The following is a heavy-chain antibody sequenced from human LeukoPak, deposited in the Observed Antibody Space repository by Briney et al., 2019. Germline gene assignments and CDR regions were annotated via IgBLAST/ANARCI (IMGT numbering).Heavy chain of an antibody. J-gene: IGHJ6*02. CDR3: ARRISYYYYAMDV. D-gene: IGHD2/OR15-2a*01. CDR2: INTNTGNP. CDR1: GYTLTSYG. V-gene: IGHV7-4-1*02. Sequence: ASVKVSCKASGYTLTSYGISWVRQAPGQGLEWMGWINTNTGNPTYAQGFTGRFVFSLDTSVSTAYLQIRSLKAEDTAVYYCARRISYYYYAMDVWGQGSTVTVSS.